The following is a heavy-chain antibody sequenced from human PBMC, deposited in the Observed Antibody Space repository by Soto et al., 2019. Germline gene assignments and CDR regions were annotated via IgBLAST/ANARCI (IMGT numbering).Heavy chain of an antibody. CDR3: ARRAAATTNYYYYYYMDV. V-gene: IGHV4-59*08. J-gene: IGHJ6*03. D-gene: IGHD6-13*01. CDR1: GGSISSYY. CDR2: IYYSGST. Sequence: ETLSLTCTVSGGSISSYYWSWIRQPPGKGLEWIGYIYYSGSTNYNPSLKSRVTISVDTSKNQFSLKLSSVTAADTAVYYCARRAAATTNYYYYYYMDVWGKGTTVTVSS.